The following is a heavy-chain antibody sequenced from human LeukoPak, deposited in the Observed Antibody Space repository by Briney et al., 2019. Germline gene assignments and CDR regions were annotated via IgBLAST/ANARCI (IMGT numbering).Heavy chain of an antibody. Sequence: PGGSLRLSCAASGFTFSSYAMHWVRQAPGKGLEWVAVISYDGSNKYYADSVKGRFTISRDNSKNTLYLQMNSLRAEDTAVYYYARESGYYGVDPFDYWGQGTLVTVSS. D-gene: IGHD2/OR15-2a*01. V-gene: IGHV3-30-3*01. CDR1: GFTFSSYA. CDR3: ARESGYYGVDPFDY. CDR2: ISYDGSNK. J-gene: IGHJ4*02.